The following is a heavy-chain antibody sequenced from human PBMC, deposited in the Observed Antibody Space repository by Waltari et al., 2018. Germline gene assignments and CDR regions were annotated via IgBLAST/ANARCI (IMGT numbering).Heavy chain of an antibody. CDR1: GGSISSSSYY. CDR2: IYYSGST. D-gene: IGHD3-22*01. Sequence: QLQLQESGPGLVKPSETLSLTCTVSGGSISSSSYYLGWIRQPPGKGLEWIGSIYYSGSTYYNPSLKSRVTISVDTSKNQFSLKLSSVTAADTAVYYCARQFGFITMIVSDAFDIWGQGTMVTVSS. CDR3: ARQFGFITMIVSDAFDI. J-gene: IGHJ3*02. V-gene: IGHV4-39*01.